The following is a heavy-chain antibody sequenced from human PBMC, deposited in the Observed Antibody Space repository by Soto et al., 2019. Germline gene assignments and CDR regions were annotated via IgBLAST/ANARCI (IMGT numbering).Heavy chain of an antibody. CDR3: ARMSYFYDKWYFDL. J-gene: IGHJ2*01. Sequence: QLQESGPGLVKPSQTLSLTCTVSGASINNNDYYWSWIRQTPGKGLEWIGYVYYSGTTDYIPSLKSRLSMSIDKSQNQFTLKLNSVTAADTATYYCARMSYFYDKWYFDLWGRGTLVIVSS. V-gene: IGHV4-30-4*01. CDR2: VYYSGTT. CDR1: GASINNNDYY. D-gene: IGHD3-22*01.